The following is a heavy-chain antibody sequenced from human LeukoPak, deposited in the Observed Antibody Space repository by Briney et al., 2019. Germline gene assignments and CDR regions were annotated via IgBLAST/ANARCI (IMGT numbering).Heavy chain of an antibody. D-gene: IGHD3-3*01. CDR2: ISAYNGNT. V-gene: IGHV1-18*01. CDR3: ARNVLRFLEWFSGTFNFDY. Sequence: GASVKVSCKASGYTFTSYGISWVRQAPGQGLEWMGWISAYNGNTNYAQKLQGRVTMTTDTSTSTAYMELRSLRSDDTAVYYCARNVLRFLEWFSGTFNFDYWGQGTLVTVSS. CDR1: GYTFTSYG. J-gene: IGHJ4*02.